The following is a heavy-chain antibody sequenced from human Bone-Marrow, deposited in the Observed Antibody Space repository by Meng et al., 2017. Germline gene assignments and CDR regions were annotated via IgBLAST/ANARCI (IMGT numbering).Heavy chain of an antibody. J-gene: IGHJ4*03. CDR2: IYYRSKWYN. D-gene: IGHD6-19*01. CDR1: GDSVSSNSAA. Sequence: LRLSCAISGDSVSSNSAAWNWIRQSPSRGLEWLGRIYYRSKWYNDYAVSVKSRITINPDTSKNQFSLQLNSVTPEDTAVYYCARGEQWLAPILGFDYWGQGTTVTVSS. CDR3: ARGEQWLAPILGFDY. V-gene: IGHV6-1*01.